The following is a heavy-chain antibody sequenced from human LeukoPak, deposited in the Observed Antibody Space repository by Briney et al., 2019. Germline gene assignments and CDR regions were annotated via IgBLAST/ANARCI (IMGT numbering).Heavy chain of an antibody. CDR1: GFTFSSYG. CDR3: ARGRVAVAHDAFDI. Sequence: PGGSLRLSCAASGFTFSSYGMHWVRQAPGKGLEWVAVIWYDGSNKYYADSVKGRFTISRDNSKNTLYPQMNSLRAEDTAVYYCARGRVAVAHDAFDIWGQGTMVTVSS. V-gene: IGHV3-33*01. CDR2: IWYDGSNK. J-gene: IGHJ3*02. D-gene: IGHD6-19*01.